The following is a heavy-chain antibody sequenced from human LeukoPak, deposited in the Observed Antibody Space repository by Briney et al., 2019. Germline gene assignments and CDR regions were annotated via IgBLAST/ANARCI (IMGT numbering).Heavy chain of an antibody. J-gene: IGHJ4*02. V-gene: IGHV3-7*03. CDR1: GFTFSSYW. D-gene: IGHD2-15*01. CDR3: AREGVVVVAATYFDY. CDR2: IKQDGSEK. Sequence: GGSLRLSCAASGFTFSSYWMSWVRQAPGKGLEWVANIKQDGSEKYYVDSVKGRFTISRDNAKNSLYLQMNSLRAEDTAVYYCAREGVVVVAATYFDYWGQGTLATVSS.